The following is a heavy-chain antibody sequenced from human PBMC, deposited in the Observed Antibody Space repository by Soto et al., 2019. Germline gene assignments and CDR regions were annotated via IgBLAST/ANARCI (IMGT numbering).Heavy chain of an antibody. CDR3: ARGSRYCSGGSCYSGWFDP. V-gene: IGHV1-8*01. Sequence: QVPLVQSGAEVKKPGASVKVSCKASGYTFTSYDINWVRQATGQGLEWMGWMNPNSGNTGYAQKFQGRVTMTRNTSISTAYMELSSLRSEDTAVYYCARGSRYCSGGSCYSGWFDPWGQGTLVTVSS. J-gene: IGHJ5*02. CDR2: MNPNSGNT. CDR1: GYTFTSYD. D-gene: IGHD2-15*01.